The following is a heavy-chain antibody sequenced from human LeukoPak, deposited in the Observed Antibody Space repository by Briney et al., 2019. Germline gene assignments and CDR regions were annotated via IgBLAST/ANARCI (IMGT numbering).Heavy chain of an antibody. CDR2: INSDGSST. J-gene: IGHJ3*02. Sequence: HPGGSLRLSCAASGFTFSSYWMHWVRQAPGKGLVWVSRINSDGSSTSYADSVKGRFTISRDNAKNTLYLQMSSLRAEGTAVYYCARDSIVGATNADAFDIWGQGTMVTVSS. CDR1: GFTFSSYW. V-gene: IGHV3-74*01. D-gene: IGHD1-26*01. CDR3: ARDSIVGATNADAFDI.